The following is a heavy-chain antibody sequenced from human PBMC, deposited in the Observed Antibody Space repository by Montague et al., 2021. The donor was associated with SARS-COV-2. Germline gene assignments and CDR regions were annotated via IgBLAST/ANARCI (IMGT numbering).Heavy chain of an antibody. CDR3: ARGVVAAYRVVDY. J-gene: IGHJ4*02. CDR2: ISAGGGA. D-gene: IGHD2-15*01. Sequence: SETLSLTCTVSGDSITCFYWNWIRQPAGNGLEWIGRISAGGGANYNPSLKSRVTMSMDTSKRQLSLKLNSVTAEDTAVYYCARGVVAAYRVVDYWGRGTLVTVSS. V-gene: IGHV4-4*07. CDR1: GDSITCFY.